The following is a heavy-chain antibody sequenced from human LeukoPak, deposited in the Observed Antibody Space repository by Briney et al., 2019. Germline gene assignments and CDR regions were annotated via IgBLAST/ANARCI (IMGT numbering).Heavy chain of an antibody. V-gene: IGHV3-7*01. J-gene: IGHJ4*02. CDR2: IKQDGSEK. D-gene: IGHD6-19*01. CDR3: ARDRGSGWFVRIVD. CDR1: GFTFSSYW. Sequence: PGGSLRLSCAASGFTFSSYWMSWVRQAPGKGLEWVANIKQDGSEKYYVDSVKGRFTISRDNAKNSLYLQTNSLRAEDTAVYYCARDRGSGWFVRIVDWGQGTLVTVSS.